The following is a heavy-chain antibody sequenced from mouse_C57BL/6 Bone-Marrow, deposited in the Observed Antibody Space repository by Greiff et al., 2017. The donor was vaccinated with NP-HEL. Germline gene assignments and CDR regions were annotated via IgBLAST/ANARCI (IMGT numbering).Heavy chain of an antibody. J-gene: IGHJ2*01. CDR3: TTFNDYDGYYFDY. CDR1: GFNIKEDY. D-gene: IGHD2-4*01. V-gene: IGHV14-4*01. CDR2: IDPETGDN. Sequence: EVQLQQSGAELVRPGASVKLSCTASGFNIKEDYMHWVKQRPEQGLEWIGWIDPETGDNEYDSKFKGKATLTADTSSNTAYLQLRSLTSEDTDGYYCTTFNDYDGYYFDYWGQGTTLTVSS.